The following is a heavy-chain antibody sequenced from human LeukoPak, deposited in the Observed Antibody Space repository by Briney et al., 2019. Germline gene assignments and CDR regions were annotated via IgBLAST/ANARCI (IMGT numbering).Heavy chain of an antibody. D-gene: IGHD2/OR15-2a*01. CDR2: ISDSGSI. CDR3: ARLSWPGRGSRFDP. J-gene: IGHJ5*02. V-gene: IGHV4-59*01. CDR1: GGSISSYY. Sequence: SETLSLTCTVSGGSISSYYWSWIRQPPGKGLEWIGYISDSGSINDNPSLKSRVTISVDESKNQFSLKLSSVTAADTAVYYCARLSWPGRGSRFDPWGQGTLVTVSS.